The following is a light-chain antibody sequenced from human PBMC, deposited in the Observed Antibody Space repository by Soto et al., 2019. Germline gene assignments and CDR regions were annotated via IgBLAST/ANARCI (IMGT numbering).Light chain of an antibody. V-gene: IGLV2-11*01. CDR2: DVS. CDR3: CSYAGSYTWV. J-gene: IGLJ3*02. CDR1: SSDVGGYNY. Sequence: QSALTQPRSVSGSPGQSVTISCTGTSSDVGGYNYVSWYQQHPGKAPKVMIYDVSKRPSGVPDRFSGSKSGNTASLTISGIQAEDEADYYWCSYAGSYTWVFGGGTELTVL.